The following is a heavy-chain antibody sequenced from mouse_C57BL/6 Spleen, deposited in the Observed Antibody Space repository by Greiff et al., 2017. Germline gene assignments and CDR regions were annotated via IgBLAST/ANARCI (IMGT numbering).Heavy chain of an antibody. CDR3: ARGVTTVFDY. V-gene: IGHV3-6*01. J-gene: IGHJ2*01. Sequence: VQLKQSGPGLVKPSQSLSLTCSVTGYSITSGYYWNWIRQFPGNKLEWMGYISYDGSNNYNPSLKNRISITRDPSKNQFFLKLNSVTTEDTATYYCARGVTTVFDYWGQGTTLTVSS. CDR1: GYSITSGYY. CDR2: ISYDGSN. D-gene: IGHD1-1*01.